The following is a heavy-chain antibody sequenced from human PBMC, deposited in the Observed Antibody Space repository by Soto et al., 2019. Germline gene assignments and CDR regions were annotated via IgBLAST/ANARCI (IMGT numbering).Heavy chain of an antibody. CDR2: ISAYNGNT. V-gene: IGHV1-18*04. CDR1: GYTFTSDG. CDR3: ARDLSYCSGGSCYSVAYYYYGMDV. Sequence: QVQLVQSGAEVKKPGASVKVSCKASGYTFTSDGISWVRQAPGQGLEWMGWISAYNGNTNYAQKLQGRVTMTTDTSTSTAYMELRSLRSDDTAVYYCARDLSYCSGGSCYSVAYYYYGMDVWGQWTTVTVSS. D-gene: IGHD2-15*01. J-gene: IGHJ6*02.